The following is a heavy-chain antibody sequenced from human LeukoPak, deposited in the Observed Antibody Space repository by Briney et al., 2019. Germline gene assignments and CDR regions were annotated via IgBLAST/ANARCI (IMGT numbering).Heavy chain of an antibody. Sequence: AASVKVSCKASGYTFTRYGISWVRQAPGQGLEWMRWISAHNGNTNYAQKLQGRVTMTTDTSTSTAYMELRSLRSDDTAVYYCARRIQLWLSDYWGQGTLVTVSS. J-gene: IGHJ4*02. CDR1: GYTFTRYG. CDR2: ISAHNGNT. D-gene: IGHD5-18*01. V-gene: IGHV1-18*01. CDR3: ARRIQLWLSDY.